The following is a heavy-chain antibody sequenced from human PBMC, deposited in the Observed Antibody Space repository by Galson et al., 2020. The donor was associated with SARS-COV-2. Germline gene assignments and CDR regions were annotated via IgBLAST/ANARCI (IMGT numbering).Heavy chain of an antibody. CDR3: ARVRTTMIVVVITSDAFDI. D-gene: IGHD3-22*01. J-gene: IGHJ3*02. CDR1: GGSISSGGYY. Sequence: ETSETLSLTCTVSGGSISSGGYYWSWIRQHPGKGLAWIGYIYYSGSTYYNPSLKSRVTISVDTSKNQFSLKLSSVTAADTAVYYCARVRTTMIVVVITSDAFDIWGQGTMVTVSS. V-gene: IGHV4-31*03. CDR2: IYYSGST.